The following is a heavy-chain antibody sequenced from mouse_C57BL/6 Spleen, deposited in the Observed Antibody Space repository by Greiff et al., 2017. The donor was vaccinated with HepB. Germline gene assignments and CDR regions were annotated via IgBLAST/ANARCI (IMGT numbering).Heavy chain of an antibody. CDR3: ARWYYGRGVFDY. Sequence: DVKLVESGGGLVKPGGSLKLSCAASGFTFSSYTMSWVRQTPEKRLEWVATISGGGGNTYYPDSVKGRFTISRDNAKNTLYLQMSSLRSEDTALYYCARWYYGRGVFDYWGQGTTLTVSS. J-gene: IGHJ2*01. V-gene: IGHV5-9*01. CDR1: GFTFSSYT. CDR2: ISGGGGNT. D-gene: IGHD1-1*01.